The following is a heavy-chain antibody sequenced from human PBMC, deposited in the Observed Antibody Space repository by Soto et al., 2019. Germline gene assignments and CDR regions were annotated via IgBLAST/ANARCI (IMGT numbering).Heavy chain of an antibody. J-gene: IGHJ6*02. D-gene: IGHD6-6*01. CDR2: IYYSGST. V-gene: IGHV4-59*01. CDR3: ARAVSSSPDYYYYGMDV. CDR1: GGSISSYY. Sequence: QVQLQESGPGLVKPSETLSLTCTVSGGSISSYYWSWIRQPPGKGLEWIGYIYYSGSTNYNPSLKSRVTISVXXSXNXXSLKLSSVTAADTAVYYCARAVSSSPDYYYYGMDVWGQGTTVTVSS.